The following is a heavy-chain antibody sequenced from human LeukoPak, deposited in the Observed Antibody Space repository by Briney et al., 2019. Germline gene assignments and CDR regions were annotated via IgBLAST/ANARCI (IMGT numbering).Heavy chain of an antibody. Sequence: GGSLRLSCAASGFTFSNYGMNWVRQAPGKGLEWVSGITSSGITYYADSVRGRFTVSRDNSKNTLYLQMNSLRAEDRAVYYCPKESAWGRYDDWGQGTLVTVSS. D-gene: IGHD3-16*01. CDR2: ITSSGIT. J-gene: IGHJ1*01. V-gene: IGHV3-23*01. CDR1: GFTFSNYG. CDR3: PKESAWGRYDD.